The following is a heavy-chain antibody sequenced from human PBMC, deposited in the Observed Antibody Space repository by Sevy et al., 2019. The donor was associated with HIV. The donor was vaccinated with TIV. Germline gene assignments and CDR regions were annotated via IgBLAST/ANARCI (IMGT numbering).Heavy chain of an antibody. D-gene: IGHD3-10*01. CDR1: GYTFTSYG. CDR2: ISAYNGNT. CDR3: ARDGGLLWFGELDY. V-gene: IGHV1-18*01. Sequence: ASVKVSCKASGYTFTSYGISWVRQAPGQGLEWMGWISAYNGNTNYAQKLQGRVTMTTDTSTSTAYLELRGLRSDDTAVYYCARDGGLLWFGELDYWGQGTLVTVSS. J-gene: IGHJ4*02.